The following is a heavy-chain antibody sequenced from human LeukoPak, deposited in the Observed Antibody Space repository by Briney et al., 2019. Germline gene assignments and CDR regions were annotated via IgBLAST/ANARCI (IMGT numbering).Heavy chain of an antibody. V-gene: IGHV3-23*01. J-gene: IGHJ4*02. CDR2: ISGSGGST. CDR1: GFTFSSYA. Sequence: PGGSLRLSCAASGFTFSSYAMSWVRQAPGKGLEWVSAISGSGGSTYYADSVKGRFTVSRDNSKNTLYLQMNSLRAEDTAVYYCARGDSPHPSNPDYWGQGTLVTVSS. CDR3: ARGDSPHPSNPDY. D-gene: IGHD2-21*02.